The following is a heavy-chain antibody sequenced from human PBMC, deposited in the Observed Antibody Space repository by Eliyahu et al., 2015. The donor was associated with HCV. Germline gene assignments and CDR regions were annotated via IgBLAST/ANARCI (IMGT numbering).Heavy chain of an antibody. CDR1: GFXXSXDS. CDR2: ISSSSSYI. CDR3: ARDFYYNSGTRVGFCDY. J-gene: IGHJ4*02. Sequence: EVQLVESGGGLVKPGGSLRLSCAAXGFXXSXDSXNWVRQAPGKGLEWVSSISSSSSYIYYADSVKGRFTISRDNAKNSLYLQMNSLRAEDTAVYYCARDFYYNSGTRVGFCDYWGQGTLVTVSS. V-gene: IGHV3-21*01. D-gene: IGHD3-10*01.